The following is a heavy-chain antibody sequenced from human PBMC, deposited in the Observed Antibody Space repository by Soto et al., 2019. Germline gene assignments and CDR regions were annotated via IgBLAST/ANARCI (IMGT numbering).Heavy chain of an antibody. CDR1: GFTFSSYW. CDR2: IKQDGSEK. J-gene: IGHJ6*02. Sequence: GGSLRLSCAASGFTFSSYWMSWVRQAPGKGLEWVANIKQDGSEKYYVDSVKGRFTISRDNAKNSLYLQMNSLRAEDTAVYYCARDCSGGSCYFRYYYYGMDVWGQGTTVTVSS. CDR3: ARDCSGGSCYFRYYYYGMDV. D-gene: IGHD2-15*01. V-gene: IGHV3-7*03.